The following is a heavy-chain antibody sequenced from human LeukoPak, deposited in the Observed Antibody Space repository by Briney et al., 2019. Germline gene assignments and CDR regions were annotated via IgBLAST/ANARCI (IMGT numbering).Heavy chain of an antibody. D-gene: IGHD3-22*01. V-gene: IGHV4-34*01. CDR3: VTYYFDSSGPKKNY. CDR2: INHSGST. J-gene: IGHJ4*02. Sequence: SETLSLTCTVSGGSISSYYWSWIRQPPGKGLEWIGEINHSGSTNYNPSLKSRVTISVDTSKKQFSLKLSSVTAADTAVYYCVTYYFDSSGPKKNYWGQGTLVTVSS. CDR1: GGSISSYY.